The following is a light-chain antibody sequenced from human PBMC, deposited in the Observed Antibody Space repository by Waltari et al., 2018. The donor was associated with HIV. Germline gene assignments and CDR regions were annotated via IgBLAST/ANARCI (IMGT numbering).Light chain of an antibody. CDR3: NSYTSTDRWV. V-gene: IGLV2-14*03. Sequence: QSALTQPASVSGSPGQSITISSTGTTNDVGRYDYVSWYQQHPGKAPKLLIYDVTYRPSGVSTRFSGSKSGNTASLTVSGLQAEDEADYYCNSYTSTDRWVFGGGTKLTVL. CDR1: TNDVGRYDY. CDR2: DVT. J-gene: IGLJ3*02.